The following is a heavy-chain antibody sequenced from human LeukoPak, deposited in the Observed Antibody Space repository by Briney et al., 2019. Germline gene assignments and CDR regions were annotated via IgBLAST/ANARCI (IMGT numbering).Heavy chain of an antibody. D-gene: IGHD6-6*01. CDR3: AKEEFSSSYYFDY. CDR1: GFTFSSYS. J-gene: IGHJ4*02. CDR2: ISSSSSTI. Sequence: GSLRLSCAASGFTFSSYSMNWVRQAPGKGLEWVSYISSSSSTIYYADSVKGRFTISRDNSKNTLYLQMNSLRAEDTAVYYCAKEEFSSSYYFDYWGQGTLVTVSS. V-gene: IGHV3-48*01.